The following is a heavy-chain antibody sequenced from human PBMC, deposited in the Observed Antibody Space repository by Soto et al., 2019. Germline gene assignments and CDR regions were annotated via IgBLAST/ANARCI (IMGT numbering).Heavy chain of an antibody. Sequence: EVQLVESGGAVVQPGGSLRLSCAASGFTVRNYYMHWVRQAPGKGLVWVARIDSNGRNSAYADSVKGRFTISRDNANNTLFLQMDSLTAEDTAVYYCAREQYTLNYAGYWGQGTQVTVSS. CDR3: AREQYTLNYAGY. CDR1: GFTVRNYY. V-gene: IGHV3-74*01. D-gene: IGHD1-7*01. CDR2: IDSNGRNS. J-gene: IGHJ1*01.